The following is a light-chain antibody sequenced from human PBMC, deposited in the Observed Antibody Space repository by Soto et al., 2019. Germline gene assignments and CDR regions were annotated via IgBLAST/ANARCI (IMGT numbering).Light chain of an antibody. Sequence: EIVLTQSPGTLSLSPGERATLSCRASQSVSSSYFAWYQQKPGQAPRLLIYGAYSRATGIPDRFIGSGFGTDCALTISRLEPEDFAVYYSQQYGTSPKTFGQGTKVEIK. CDR3: QQYGTSPKT. CDR2: GAY. V-gene: IGKV3-20*01. CDR1: QSVSSSY. J-gene: IGKJ1*01.